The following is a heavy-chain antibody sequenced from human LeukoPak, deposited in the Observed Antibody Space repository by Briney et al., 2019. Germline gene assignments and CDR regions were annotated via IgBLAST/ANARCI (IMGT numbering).Heavy chain of an antibody. CDR2: INHSGST. D-gene: IGHD6-13*01. CDR1: GGSFSGYY. V-gene: IGHV4-34*01. Sequence: SETLSLTCAVYGGSFSGYYWSWIRQPPGKGLEWIGEINHSGSTNYNPSLKSRVTISVDTSKNQFSLKLSSVTAADTAVYYCARDLRAAAEVFDYWGQGTLVTVSS. CDR3: ARDLRAAAEVFDY. J-gene: IGHJ4*02.